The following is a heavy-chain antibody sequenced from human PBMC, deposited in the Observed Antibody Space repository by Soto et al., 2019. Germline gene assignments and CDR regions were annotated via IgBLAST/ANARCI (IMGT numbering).Heavy chain of an antibody. J-gene: IGHJ6*02. V-gene: IGHV1-46*03. D-gene: IGHD3-16*01. CDR2: MNPSGGRT. CDR3: ARERVGSYSGMDV. Sequence: QVQLVQSGAEVREPGASVKVSCKASGYTFTTFYIHWVRQAPGQGPEWLGVMNPSGGRTTYAQRLQGRVTMTRDTSTSTVHMELSSLISEDTALYYCARERVGSYSGMDVWGQGTTVTVS. CDR1: GYTFTTFY.